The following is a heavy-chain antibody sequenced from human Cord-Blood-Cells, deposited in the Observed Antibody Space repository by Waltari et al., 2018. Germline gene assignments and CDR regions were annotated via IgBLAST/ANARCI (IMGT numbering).Heavy chain of an antibody. CDR1: GYTFTSYA. CDR2: INAGNGNT. D-gene: IGHD2-2*01. J-gene: IGHJ5*02. CDR3: ARAFVVVPAAVKNWFDP. Sequence: QVQLVQSGAEVKKPGASVKVSCKASGYTFTSYAMHWVRQAPGQRLEWMGWINAGNGNTKYSQKFQGRVTITRDTSASTAYMELSSLRSEDTAVYYCARAFVVVPAAVKNWFDPWGQGTLVTVSS. V-gene: IGHV1-3*01.